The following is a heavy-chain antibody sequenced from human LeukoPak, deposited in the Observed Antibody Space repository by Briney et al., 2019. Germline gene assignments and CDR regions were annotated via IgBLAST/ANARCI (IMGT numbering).Heavy chain of an antibody. CDR2: ISAYNGNT. Sequence: ASVKVSCKASGYTFTSYVISWVRQAPGQGLEWMGWISAYNGNTNYAQKLQGRVTMTTDTSTSTAYMELRSLRSDDTAVYYCARGYYDFWSGYFGAYGMDVWGQGTTVTVSS. CDR3: ARGYYDFWSGYFGAYGMDV. V-gene: IGHV1-18*01. CDR1: GYTFTSYV. D-gene: IGHD3-3*01. J-gene: IGHJ6*02.